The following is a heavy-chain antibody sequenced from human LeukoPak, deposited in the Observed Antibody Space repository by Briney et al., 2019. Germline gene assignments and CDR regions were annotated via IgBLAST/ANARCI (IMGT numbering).Heavy chain of an antibody. V-gene: IGHV4-4*07. D-gene: IGHD5-12*01. CDR3: ARSFKVATWAYFDY. J-gene: IGHJ4*02. CDR2: ISSSGST. Sequence: SETLSLTCTVSGGSISSYYWSWIRQPAGKGLEWIGRISSSGSTDYNPSLKSGVTMSVETSKNQFSLKPSSVTAADTAVYYCARSFKVATWAYFDYWGQGTLVTVSS. CDR1: GGSISSYY.